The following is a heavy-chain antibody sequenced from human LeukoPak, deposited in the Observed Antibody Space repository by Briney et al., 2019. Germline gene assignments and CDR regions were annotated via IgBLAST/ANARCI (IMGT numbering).Heavy chain of an antibody. J-gene: IGHJ4*02. CDR2: ISGSGGST. V-gene: IGHV3-23*01. CDR3: AKDGDITFDY. D-gene: IGHD3-10*01. Sequence: GGSLRLSCAASGFTFSSYGMHWVRQAPGQGLEWVSAISGSGGSTYYADSVKGRFTISRDNSKNTVYLQMDSLRAEDTALYYCAKDGDITFDYWGQGTLVTVSS. CDR1: GFTFSSYG.